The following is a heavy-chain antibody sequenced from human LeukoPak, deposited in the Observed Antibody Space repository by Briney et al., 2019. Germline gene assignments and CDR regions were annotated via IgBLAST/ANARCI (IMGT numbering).Heavy chain of an antibody. V-gene: IGHV4-59*01. CDR1: GGSMTGYY. Sequence: PSETLSLTCGVSGGSMTGYYWTWIRQPPGKGLEWIGYIYYSGSINYNPSLKSRLTISVDTSKNQFSLKLSSMTAADTAVYYCARLRGNYFPDYWGQGTLVTVSS. J-gene: IGHJ4*02. CDR3: ARLRGNYFPDY. D-gene: IGHD4-11*01. CDR2: IYYSGSI.